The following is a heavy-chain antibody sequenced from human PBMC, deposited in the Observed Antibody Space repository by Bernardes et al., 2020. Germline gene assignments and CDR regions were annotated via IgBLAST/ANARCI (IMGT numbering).Heavy chain of an antibody. Sequence: ASVKVSCKASGYTFTSYYMHWVRQAPGQGLEWMGIINPSGGSTSYAQKFQGRVTMTRDTSTSTVYMELSSLRSEDTAVYYCAGVGISSSKRTGWYEPWGQGTLGTVSS. J-gene: IGHJ5*02. CDR1: GYTFTSYY. V-gene: IGHV1-46*01. CDR2: INPSGGST. CDR3: AGVGISSSKRTGWYEP. D-gene: IGHD2-2*01.